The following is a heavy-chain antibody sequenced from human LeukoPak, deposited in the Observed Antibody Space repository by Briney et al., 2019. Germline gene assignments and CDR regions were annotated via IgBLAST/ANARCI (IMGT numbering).Heavy chain of an antibody. V-gene: IGHV4-34*01. J-gene: IGHJ5*02. CDR3: ARAPGYSSSSGGLDP. CDR2: INHSGGT. CDR1: GVSFSGYY. D-gene: IGHD6-6*01. Sequence: SETLSLTCAVYGVSFSGYYWSWIRQPPGKGLEWIGEINHSGGTNYNPSLKSRVTISVDTSKNQFSLKLSSVTAADTAVYYCARAPGYSSSSGGLDPWGQGTLVTVSS.